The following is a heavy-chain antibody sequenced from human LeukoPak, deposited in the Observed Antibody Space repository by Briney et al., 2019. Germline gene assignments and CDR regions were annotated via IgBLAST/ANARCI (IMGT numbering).Heavy chain of an antibody. Sequence: SETLSLTCTVSGGSISSYYWSWIRQPPGKGLEWIGYIYCSGSTNYNPSLKSRVTISVDTSKNQFSLKLSSVTAADTAVYYCARDRITMVRGVSYYFDYWGQGTLVTVSS. J-gene: IGHJ4*02. CDR1: GGSISSYY. V-gene: IGHV4-59*01. CDR2: IYCSGST. D-gene: IGHD3-10*01. CDR3: ARDRITMVRGVSYYFDY.